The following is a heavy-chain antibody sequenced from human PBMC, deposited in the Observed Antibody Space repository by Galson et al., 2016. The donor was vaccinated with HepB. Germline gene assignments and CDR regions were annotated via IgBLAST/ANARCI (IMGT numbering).Heavy chain of an antibody. D-gene: IGHD3-10*01. V-gene: IGHV2-70*04. CDR1: GLPLSSSGMR. Sequence: PALVKPTQTLTLTCTFSGLPLSSSGMRVSWIRQPPGKALEWLARIDWNDDKFYSTSLQTRLTIPNDTSKNQVVLTMTNMDPVDTATYYCACTHYYYGSGKYGAWFDPWGQGTLVTVSS. J-gene: IGHJ5*02. CDR3: ACTHYYYGSGKYGAWFDP. CDR2: IDWNDDK.